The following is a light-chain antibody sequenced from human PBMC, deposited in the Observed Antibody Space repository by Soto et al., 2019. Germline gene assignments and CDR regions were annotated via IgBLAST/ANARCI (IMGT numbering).Light chain of an antibody. CDR2: GNS. Sequence: QSVLTQPPSGSGAPGQTVTISCTGSSSNIGAGYDVHWYQQLPGTAPKLLIYGNSNRTSGVPDRFSGSKSGTSASLAITGLQAEDEADYYCQSYDSSLSVVFGGGTKLTVL. CDR1: SSNIGAGYD. J-gene: IGLJ2*01. CDR3: QSYDSSLSVV. V-gene: IGLV1-40*01.